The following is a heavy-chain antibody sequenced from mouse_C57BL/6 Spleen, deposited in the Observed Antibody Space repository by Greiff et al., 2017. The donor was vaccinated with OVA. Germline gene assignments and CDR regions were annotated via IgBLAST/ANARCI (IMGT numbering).Heavy chain of an antibody. D-gene: IGHD3-3*01. CDR3: AREDRFYYFAY. V-gene: IGHV5-17*01. CDR1: GFTFSDYG. CDR2: ISSGSSTI. Sequence: EVQRVESGGGLVKPGGSLKLSCAASGFTFSDYGMHWVSQAPEKGLEWVAYISSGSSTIYYADTVKGRFTISSDNAKTTLFLQLTSLRSEDTAMYYCAREDRFYYFAYWGQGTTLTVSS. J-gene: IGHJ2*01.